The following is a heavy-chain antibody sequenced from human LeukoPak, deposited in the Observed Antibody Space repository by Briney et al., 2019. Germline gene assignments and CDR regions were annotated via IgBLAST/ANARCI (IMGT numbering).Heavy chain of an antibody. Sequence: PGGSLRLSCAASGFTFTTYAMSWVRQAPGRGLEWVSAISGSGGSTYYADSVKGRFTISRDNSKNTLYLQMNSLRAEDTAIYYCAKDLGDYEDYWGQGTLVTVSS. CDR2: ISGSGGST. CDR3: AKDLGDYEDY. V-gene: IGHV3-23*01. CDR1: GFTFTTYA. D-gene: IGHD4-17*01. J-gene: IGHJ4*02.